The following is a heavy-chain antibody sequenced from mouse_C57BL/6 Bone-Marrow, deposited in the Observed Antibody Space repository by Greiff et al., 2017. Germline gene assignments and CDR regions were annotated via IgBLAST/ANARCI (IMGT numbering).Heavy chain of an antibody. Sequence: VQLKESGAELVRPGASVKLSCTASGFNIKDDYMHWVKQRPEQGLEWIGWLDPENGDTEYASKFQGKATITADTSSNTAYLQLSSLTSEDTAVYYCTTSPTTVRFDYWGQGTTLTVSS. D-gene: IGHD1-1*01. CDR2: LDPENGDT. CDR3: TTSPTTVRFDY. CDR1: GFNIKDDY. V-gene: IGHV14-4*01. J-gene: IGHJ2*01.